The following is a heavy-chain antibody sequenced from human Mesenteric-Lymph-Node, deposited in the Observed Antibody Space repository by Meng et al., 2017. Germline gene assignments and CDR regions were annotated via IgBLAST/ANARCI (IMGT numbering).Heavy chain of an antibody. CDR2: IKQDGSEK. V-gene: IGHV3-7*01. CDR3: AGRWKLDNYDY. D-gene: IGHD4-23*01. CDR1: GFTFSNYA. Sequence: LSLTCAVSGFTFSNYAMSWVRQAPGKGLEWVANIKQDGSEKYYVDSVKGRFTISRDNAKNSLYLQMNSLRAEDTAVYYCAGRWKLDNYDYWGQGTLVTVSS. J-gene: IGHJ4*02.